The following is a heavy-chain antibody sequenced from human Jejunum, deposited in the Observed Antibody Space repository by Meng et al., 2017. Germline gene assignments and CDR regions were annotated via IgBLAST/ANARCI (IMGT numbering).Heavy chain of an antibody. CDR2: ISSSGGTT. CDR1: GFSFSSYA. CDR3: AKKAGIGGGYYFDY. D-gene: IGHD3-16*01. V-gene: IGHV3-23*01. Sequence: GGSLRLSCAASGFSFSSYAMSWVRQAPGKGLEWISAISSSGGTTNYADSVRGRFTISRDNSKNTVYLQLNSLRAEDTALYYCAKKAGIGGGYYFDYWGQGTLVTVSS. J-gene: IGHJ4*02.